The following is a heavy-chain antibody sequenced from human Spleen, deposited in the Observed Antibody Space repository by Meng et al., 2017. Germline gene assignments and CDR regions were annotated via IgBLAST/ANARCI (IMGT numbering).Heavy chain of an antibody. CDR2: IKSNPDGGTI. J-gene: IGHJ4*02. V-gene: IGHV3-15*01. D-gene: IGHD3-16*01. CDR1: GFYFPNAY. Sequence: EGRLVGAGGGLVKPGASLRLSCAASGFYFPNAYMSWARQAPGKGLEWVGRIKSNPDGGTIDYAAAVKGRFTISRDDSKNMVYLQMNSLKSEDTAVYYCFGHIDYWGQGTLVTVSS. CDR3: FGHIDY.